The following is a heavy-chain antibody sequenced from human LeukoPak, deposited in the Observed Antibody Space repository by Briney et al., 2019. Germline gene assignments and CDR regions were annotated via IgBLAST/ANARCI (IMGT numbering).Heavy chain of an antibody. V-gene: IGHV1-69*04. CDR3: ARGFVEMAYFDY. D-gene: IGHD5-24*01. J-gene: IGHJ4*02. CDR1: GGTFSSYA. CDR2: IIPIFGIA. Sequence: TVNVSSTASGGTFSSYAISWVRQAPGPRLKWMGRIIPIFGIANYAQTFHGRVTITADKSTSTAYMELSSLRSEDTAVYDWARGFVEMAYFDYWGQGTLVTVSS.